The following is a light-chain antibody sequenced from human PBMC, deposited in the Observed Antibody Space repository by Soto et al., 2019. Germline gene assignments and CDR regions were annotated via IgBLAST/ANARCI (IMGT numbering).Light chain of an antibody. CDR2: GAS. Sequence: ELVLTQSPATLSVSPGEGVTLSCRARQSVNNNLAWYQQKPGQAPSLLIHGASTRAAGVPARFSGSGSGTEFTLTISSLQSEDSAVYYCQEYNRRPPVTFGQGTKVEIK. V-gene: IGKV3-15*01. CDR1: QSVNNN. J-gene: IGKJ1*01. CDR3: QEYNRRPPVT.